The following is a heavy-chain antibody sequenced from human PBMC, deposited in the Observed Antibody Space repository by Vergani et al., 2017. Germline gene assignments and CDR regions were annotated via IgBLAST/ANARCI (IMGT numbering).Heavy chain of an antibody. CDR2: IYYSGSN. V-gene: IGHV4-59*01. D-gene: IGHD3-22*01. CDR3: ARNYYDSSGYTDAFDI. CDR1: GGSISSYY. Sequence: QVQLKESGPGLVKPSETLSLTCTVSGGSISSYYWSWIRQPPGKGLEWIGYIYYSGSNNYNPSLKSRVTIAVDTSKSQFSLKLSSVTAADTAVYYCARNYYDSSGYTDAFDIWGQGTMVTVSS. J-gene: IGHJ3*02.